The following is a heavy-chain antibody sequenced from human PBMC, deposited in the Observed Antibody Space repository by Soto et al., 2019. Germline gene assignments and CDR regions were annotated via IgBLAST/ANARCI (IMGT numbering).Heavy chain of an antibody. CDR2: MKQDGSEK. CDR3: ARDIPFMTSVTTALSYYMDV. V-gene: IGHV3-7*01. CDR1: GFTFGTYW. Sequence: GGSLRLSCAASGFTFGTYWMTWVRQAPGKGLEWVANMKQDGSEKYYVDSVKGRFTISRDNAKNSLYLQMNSLRAEDTAVYYCARDIPFMTSVTTALSYYMDVWGKGTTVTLSS. D-gene: IGHD4-17*01. J-gene: IGHJ6*03.